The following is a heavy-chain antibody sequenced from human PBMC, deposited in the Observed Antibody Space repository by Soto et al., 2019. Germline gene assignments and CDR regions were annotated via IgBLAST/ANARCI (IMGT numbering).Heavy chain of an antibody. J-gene: IGHJ5*02. D-gene: IGHD2-2*01. V-gene: IGHV4-38-2*01. CDR2: MFHSGKT. CDR1: GDSISSGYY. Sequence: SETLSLTCAVSGDSISSGYYWGWVRQPPGKGLEWLGSMFHSGKTYYNPSLKSRLTISVDTSKNQFSLKLNSVTAADTAVYYCARGHIVVVPTVGWFDPWGQGTLVTVSS. CDR3: ARGHIVVVPTVGWFDP.